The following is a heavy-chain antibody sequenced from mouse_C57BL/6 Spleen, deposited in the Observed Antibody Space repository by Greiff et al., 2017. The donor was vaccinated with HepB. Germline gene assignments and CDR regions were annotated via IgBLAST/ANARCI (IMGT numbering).Heavy chain of an antibody. CDR2: ISSGSSTI. D-gene: IGHD1-1*01. Sequence: EVHLVESGGGLVKPGGSLKLSCAASGFTFSDYGMHWVRQAPEKGLEWVAYISSGSSTIYYADTVKGRFTISRDNAKNTLFLQMTSLRSEDTAMYYCARKFITTVSYAMDYWGQGTSVTVSS. CDR1: GFTFSDYG. V-gene: IGHV5-17*01. CDR3: ARKFITTVSYAMDY. J-gene: IGHJ4*01.